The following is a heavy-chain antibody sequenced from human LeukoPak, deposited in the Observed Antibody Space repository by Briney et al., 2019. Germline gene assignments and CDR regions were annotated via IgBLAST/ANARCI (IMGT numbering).Heavy chain of an antibody. CDR1: GFTFTDYW. CDR2: IRKDGGEK. CDR3: ARDGTAAVLYFDL. D-gene: IGHD1-1*01. J-gene: IGHJ4*01. Sequence: GGSLRLSCAVSGFTFTDYWMNWVRQAPGKGLEWVASIRKDGGEKSYVDSVKGRFTISRDNTKSSLYLQINSLRAEDTSVYYCARDGTAAVLYFDLWGEGTLVTVSS. V-gene: IGHV3-7*01.